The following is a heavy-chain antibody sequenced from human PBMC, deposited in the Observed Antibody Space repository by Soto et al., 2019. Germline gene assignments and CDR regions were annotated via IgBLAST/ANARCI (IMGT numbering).Heavy chain of an antibody. V-gene: IGHV3-23*01. D-gene: IGHD2-15*01. J-gene: IGHJ2*01. CDR2: IRGSGEIT. CDR1: GFTFSNFA. Sequence: EVQLMESGGGLVQPGGSLRLSCVASGFTFSNFAMGWVRQAPGKGLEWVSSIRGSGEITYHAESVKGRFTISRDKPNNTLFLQMNILRVEDTAVFYCAKSPDIGLPFDLWGRGTLVTVS. CDR3: AKSPDIGLPFDL.